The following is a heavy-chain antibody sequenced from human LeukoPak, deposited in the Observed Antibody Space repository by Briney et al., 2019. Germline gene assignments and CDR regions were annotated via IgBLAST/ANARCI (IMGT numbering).Heavy chain of an antibody. D-gene: IGHD3-22*01. Sequence: SETLSLTCAVYGGSFSGYYWSWIRQPPGKGLEWIGEINHSGSTNYNPSLKSRVTISVDTSKNQFSLKLSSVTAADTAVYYCAWSDAYYYDSSGYSPPDAFDIWGQGTMVTVSS. CDR3: AWSDAYYYDSSGYSPPDAFDI. CDR1: GGSFSGYY. V-gene: IGHV4-34*01. J-gene: IGHJ3*02. CDR2: INHSGST.